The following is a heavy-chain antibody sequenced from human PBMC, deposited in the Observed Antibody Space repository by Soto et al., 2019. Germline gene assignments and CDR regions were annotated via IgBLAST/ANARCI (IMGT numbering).Heavy chain of an antibody. CDR1: GYTFTGYY. D-gene: IGHD4-17*01. CDR3: ARGGDYTVTTGYYMDV. V-gene: IGHV1-2*04. Sequence: QVPLVQSGAEVKKPGASVKVSCKASGYTFTGYYMHWVRQAPGQGLEWMGWINPNSGGTNYAQKFQGWVTMTRDTSISTAYRELSRLRSDDTAVYYCARGGDYTVTTGYYMDVWGKGTTVTVSS. CDR2: INPNSGGT. J-gene: IGHJ6*03.